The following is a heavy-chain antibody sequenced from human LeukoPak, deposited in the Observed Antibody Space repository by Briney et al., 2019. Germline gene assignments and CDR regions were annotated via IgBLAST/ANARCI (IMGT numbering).Heavy chain of an antibody. V-gene: IGHV1-69*04. J-gene: IGHJ4*02. D-gene: IGHD3-16*01. CDR3: ARGGKGYYFDY. Sequence: SVKVSCKASGGTFSSYAISWVRQAPGQGLEWMGRIIPILGIANYAQKFQGRVTITADKSTSTAYMELSSLRSEDTAVYYCARGGKGYYFDYWGQGTLVTVSP. CDR2: IIPILGIA. CDR1: GGTFSSYA.